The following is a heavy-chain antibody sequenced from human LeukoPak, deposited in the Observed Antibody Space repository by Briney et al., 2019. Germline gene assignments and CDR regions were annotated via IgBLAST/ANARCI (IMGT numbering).Heavy chain of an antibody. CDR3: ARMVKSGGSRQMTPSDY. V-gene: IGHV7-4-1*02. J-gene: IGHJ4*02. Sequence: ASVKVSCKASGYPFNTYAMNWVRQAPGQGLEWMGWINTNTGSPTYAQGFTGRFVFSLDSSVNTAYLHISSLKAEDTAVYYCARMVKSGGSRQMTPSDYWGQGTLVTVSS. D-gene: IGHD2-15*01. CDR2: INTNTGSP. CDR1: GYPFNTYA.